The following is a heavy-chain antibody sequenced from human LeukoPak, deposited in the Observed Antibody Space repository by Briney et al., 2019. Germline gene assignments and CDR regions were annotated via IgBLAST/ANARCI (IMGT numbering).Heavy chain of an antibody. D-gene: IGHD4-17*01. V-gene: IGHV1-69*02. Sequence: SVKVSCKASGGTFSSYTISWVRQAPGQGLEWMGRIIPILGIANYAQKFQGRVTITADKSTSTAYMELGSLRSEDTAVYYCARTPYDYGDYADAFDIWGQGTMVTVSS. CDR2: IIPILGIA. CDR3: ARTPYDYGDYADAFDI. CDR1: GGTFSSYT. J-gene: IGHJ3*02.